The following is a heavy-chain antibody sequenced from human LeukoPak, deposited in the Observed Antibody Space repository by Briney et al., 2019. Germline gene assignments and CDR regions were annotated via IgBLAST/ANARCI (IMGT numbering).Heavy chain of an antibody. J-gene: IGHJ6*02. Sequence: GGSLRLSCAASAFTFNTFWMHWVRQAPGKGLVWVSRINGGGSSADYADSVKGRFTISRDNAKNTLYLQMSSLRAEDTAVYYCARGNYYNMDVWGQGTTVTVSS. CDR3: ARGNYYNMDV. V-gene: IGHV3-74*01. CDR1: AFTFNTFW. CDR2: INGGGSSA.